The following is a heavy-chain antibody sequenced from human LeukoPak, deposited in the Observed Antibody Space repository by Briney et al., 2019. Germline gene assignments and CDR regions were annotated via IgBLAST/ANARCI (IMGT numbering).Heavy chain of an antibody. V-gene: IGHV3-23*01. Sequence: GGSLRLSCAASGITFSSYAMSWVRQAPGKGLEWVSAISGSGGSTYYADSVKGRFTISRDNSKSTLYLQMNSLRAEDTAVYYCAKSEHSTDYFDYWGQGTLVTVSS. CDR1: GITFSSYA. D-gene: IGHD6-6*01. CDR2: ISGSGGST. J-gene: IGHJ4*02. CDR3: AKSEHSTDYFDY.